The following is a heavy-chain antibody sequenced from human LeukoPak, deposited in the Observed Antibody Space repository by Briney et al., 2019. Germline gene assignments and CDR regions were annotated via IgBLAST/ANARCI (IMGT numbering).Heavy chain of an antibody. V-gene: IGHV1-2*02. Sequence: ASVKVSCKASGYTFTSYGISWVRQAPGQGLEWMGWINPNSGGTNYAQKFQGRVTMTRDTSISTAYMELSRLRSDDTAVYYCARLQGSNYWGQGTLVTVSS. CDR1: GYTFTSYG. CDR2: INPNSGGT. CDR3: ARLQGSNY. J-gene: IGHJ4*02. D-gene: IGHD1-1*01.